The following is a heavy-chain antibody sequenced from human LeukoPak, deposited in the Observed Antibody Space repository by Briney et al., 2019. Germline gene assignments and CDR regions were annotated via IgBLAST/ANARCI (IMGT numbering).Heavy chain of an antibody. V-gene: IGHV3-30*18. CDR1: GFTFSSYG. CDR3: AKLVEVVVAATTVGLDY. J-gene: IGHJ4*02. CDR2: ISYDGSNK. Sequence: GGSLRLSCAASGFTFSSYGMHWVRQAPGKGLEWVAVISYDGSNKYYADSVKGRFTISRDNSKNTLYLQMNSLRAEDTAVYYCAKLVEVVVAATTVGLDYWGQGTLVTVSS. D-gene: IGHD2-15*01.